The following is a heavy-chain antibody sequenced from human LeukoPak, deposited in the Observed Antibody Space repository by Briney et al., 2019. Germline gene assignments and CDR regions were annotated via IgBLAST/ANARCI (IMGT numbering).Heavy chain of an antibody. CDR2: IKGDGSAQ. CDR1: GFTFSSYA. J-gene: IGHJ5*02. Sequence: GRSLRLSCAASGFTFSSYAMHWVRQAPGKGLEWVANIKGDGSAQYYVDSVKGRFTISRDNAKNSLNLQMNSLRAEDTAVYYCATSSDAPGNHWGQGTLVTVSS. V-gene: IGHV3-7*01. D-gene: IGHD2-2*01. CDR3: ATSSDAPGNH.